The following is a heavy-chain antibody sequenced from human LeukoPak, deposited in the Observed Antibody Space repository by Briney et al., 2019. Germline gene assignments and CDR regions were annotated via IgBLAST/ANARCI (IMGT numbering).Heavy chain of an antibody. D-gene: IGHD1-26*01. CDR2: INPNSGGT. CDR1: GYTFTGYY. CDR3: AREESIGRYQFLHDY. J-gene: IGHJ4*02. Sequence: ASVKVSCKASGYTFTGYYMHWVRQAPGQGLEWMGWINPNSGGTNYAQKFQGWVTMTRDTSISTAYMELSRLRSDDTAVYYCAREESIGRYQFLHDYWGQGTLVTVSS. V-gene: IGHV1-2*04.